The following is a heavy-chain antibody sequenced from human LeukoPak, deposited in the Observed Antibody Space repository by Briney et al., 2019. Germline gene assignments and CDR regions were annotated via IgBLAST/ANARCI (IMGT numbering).Heavy chain of an antibody. D-gene: IGHD6-13*01. CDR1: GFSFSSHG. J-gene: IGHJ4*02. CDR3: ARDPGIPAAGTVGYFDY. V-gene: IGHV3-7*01. Sequence: GGSLRLSCAGSGFSFSSHGMNWVRQAPGKGLEWVANIKQDESEKFYVDSVKGRFTISRDNAKNSLYLQMNSLRAEDTAVYYCARDPGIPAAGTVGYFDYWGQGTLVTVSS. CDR2: IKQDESEK.